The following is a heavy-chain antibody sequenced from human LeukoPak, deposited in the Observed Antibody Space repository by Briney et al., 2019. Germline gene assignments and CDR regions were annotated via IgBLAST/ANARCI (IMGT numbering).Heavy chain of an antibody. CDR2: ISSSSSYI. D-gene: IGHD2-2*01. J-gene: IGHJ4*02. Sequence: GGSLRLSCAASGFTFSSYSMSWVRQAPGKGLEWVSPISSSSSYIYYADPVKGRFTIPRDNAKNSLYLQMNSLRAEATAVYYCARDRVPGRGYCSSTSCYPDYWGQGTLVTVSS. CDR1: GFTFSSYS. V-gene: IGHV3-21*01. CDR3: ARDRVPGRGYCSSTSCYPDY.